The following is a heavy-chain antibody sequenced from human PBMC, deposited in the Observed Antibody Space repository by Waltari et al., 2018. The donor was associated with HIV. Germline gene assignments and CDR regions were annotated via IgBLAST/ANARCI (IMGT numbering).Heavy chain of an antibody. CDR1: GNTFTYNS. Sequence: QVQLVQSGAEVRKPGGSVRVSCKASGNTFTYNSSPWVRHTPGQGLGWMGLIHPRSGGRKYAQRFQGRVTMTRDTSINTAYMDLSGLTSDDTAVYFCARDRSIVSRHYDNAVSPYFDSWGQGTLVTVSS. J-gene: IGHJ4*02. D-gene: IGHD3-22*01. V-gene: IGHV1-2*02. CDR3: ARDRSIVSRHYDNAVSPYFDS. CDR2: IHPRSGGR.